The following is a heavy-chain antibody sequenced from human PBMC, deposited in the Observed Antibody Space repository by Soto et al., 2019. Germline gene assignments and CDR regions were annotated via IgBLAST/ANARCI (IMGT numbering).Heavy chain of an antibody. CDR3: ARLTGVVYYYQDLMAF. Sequence: SETLSLTCAVYGGSFSGYYWSWIRQPPGKGLEWIGEINHSGSTNYNPSLKSRVTISVDTSKNQFSLKLSSVTAADAAVYYCARLTGVVYYYQDLMAFWAQGTTVTVSS. CDR1: GGSFSGYY. V-gene: IGHV4-34*01. J-gene: IGHJ6*02. CDR2: INHSGST. D-gene: IGHD3-3*01.